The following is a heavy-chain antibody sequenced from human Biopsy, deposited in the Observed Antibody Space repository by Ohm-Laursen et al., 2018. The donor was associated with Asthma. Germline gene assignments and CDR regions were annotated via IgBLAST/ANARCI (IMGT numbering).Heavy chain of an antibody. J-gene: IGHJ4*01. D-gene: IGHD2/OR15-2a*01. CDR1: GVALNGYT. V-gene: IGHV1-58*01. CDR3: AAGRTSLQGESLI. CDR2: IVFASGAT. Sequence: SVKVSCNASGVALNGYTFEWVRQARGLGLEWIAWIVFASGATNYAQNFQDRLTVTRDMSAGSVSMELRGLSSTDTAVYYCAAGRTSLQGESLIWGQGTLVSVSS.